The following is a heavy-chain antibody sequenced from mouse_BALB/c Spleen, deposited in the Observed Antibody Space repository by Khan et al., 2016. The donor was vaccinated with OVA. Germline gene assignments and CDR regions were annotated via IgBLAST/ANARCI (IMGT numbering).Heavy chain of an antibody. Sequence: EVELVESGGGLVQPGGSRKLSCAASGFTFSSFGMHWVRQAPEKGLEWVAYISSGSSTIYYADSVKGRFTISRDNPKNTLFLQMTSLRSEDTAMYYCASAVITTAKGAMDYWGQGTSVTVSS. V-gene: IGHV5-17*02. CDR2: ISSGSSTI. CDR1: GFTFSSFG. D-gene: IGHD1-2*01. CDR3: ASAVITTAKGAMDY. J-gene: IGHJ4*01.